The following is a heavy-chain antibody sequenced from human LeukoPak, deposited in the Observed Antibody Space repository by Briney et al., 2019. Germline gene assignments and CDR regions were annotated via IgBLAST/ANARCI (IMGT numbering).Heavy chain of an antibody. D-gene: IGHD1-7*01. CDR3: AREKKLDLAEEGLYYYGMDV. Sequence: ASVKVSCKASGYTFTGYYMHWVRQAPGQGLEWMGWINPNSGGTNYAQKFQGRVTMTRDTSISTAYMELSRLRSDDTAVYYCAREKKLDLAEEGLYYYGMDVWGQGTTVTVSS. CDR2: INPNSGGT. V-gene: IGHV1-2*02. CDR1: GYTFTGYY. J-gene: IGHJ6*02.